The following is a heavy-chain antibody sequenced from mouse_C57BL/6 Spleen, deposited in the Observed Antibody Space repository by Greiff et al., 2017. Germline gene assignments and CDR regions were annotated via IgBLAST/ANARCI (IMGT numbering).Heavy chain of an antibody. D-gene: IGHD2-1*01. CDR1: GFSLTSYG. CDR3: ASYSQGFAY. CDR2: IWSGGST. Sequence: QVQLKQSGPGLVQPSQSLSITCTVSGFSLTSYGVHWVRQSPGKGLEWLGVIWSGGSTDYNAAFISRLSISKDNSKSQVFFKMNSLQADDTAIYYCASYSQGFAYWGQGTLVTVSA. J-gene: IGHJ3*01. V-gene: IGHV2-2*01.